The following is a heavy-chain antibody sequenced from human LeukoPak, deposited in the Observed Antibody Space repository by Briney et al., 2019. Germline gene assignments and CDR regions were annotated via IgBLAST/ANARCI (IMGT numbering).Heavy chain of an antibody. Sequence: PSETLSLTCSVSGGSISGDIYYWGWIRQPPGKGLEWIGGIYYSGSTYYSPSLKSRVTISVDTSKNQFSLRLSSVTAADTAFYYCARSRSGTRWSISIDYWGQGTLVTVSS. V-gene: IGHV4-39*01. CDR2: IYYSGST. CDR3: ARSRSGTRWSISIDY. CDR1: GGSISGDIYY. D-gene: IGHD3-10*01. J-gene: IGHJ4*02.